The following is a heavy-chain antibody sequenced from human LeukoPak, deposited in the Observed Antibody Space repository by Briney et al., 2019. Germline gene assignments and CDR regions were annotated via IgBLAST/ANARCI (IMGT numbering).Heavy chain of an antibody. Sequence: GGSLRLSCAASGFTFSSYSMNWVRLAPGKGLEWVSYISSSSSTIYYADSVKGRFTISRDNAKNSLYLQMNSLRAEDTAVYYCARDLVTTSGAFDIWGQGTMVTVSS. J-gene: IGHJ3*02. CDR1: GFTFSSYS. V-gene: IGHV3-48*01. D-gene: IGHD3-9*01. CDR3: ARDLVTTSGAFDI. CDR2: ISSSSSTI.